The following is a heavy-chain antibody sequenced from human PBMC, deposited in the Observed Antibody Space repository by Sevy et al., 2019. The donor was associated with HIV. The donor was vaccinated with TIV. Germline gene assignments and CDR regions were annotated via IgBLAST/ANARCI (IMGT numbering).Heavy chain of an antibody. CDR1: GFTFNIFS. D-gene: IGHD5-12*01. J-gene: IGHJ6*02. V-gene: IGHV3-48*01. CDR3: AREGGYTDQGMDV. CDR2: ISSSTI. Sequence: GGSLRLSCAASGFTFNIFSINWVRQAPGKGLEWVSYISSSTIYYADSVKGRFTISRDNAKNSLSLQMNSLRAEDTAVYYCAREGGYTDQGMDVWGQGTTVNVSS.